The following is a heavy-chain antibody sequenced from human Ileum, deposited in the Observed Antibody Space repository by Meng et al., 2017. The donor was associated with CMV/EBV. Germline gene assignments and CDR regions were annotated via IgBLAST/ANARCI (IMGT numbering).Heavy chain of an antibody. CDR1: GYTFNSYD. CDR2: MNPNSGNT. D-gene: IGHD3-10*01. CDR3: ARRYYGSGSTLGY. Sequence: KASGYTFNSYDINWVRQANGQGLEWMGWMNPNSGNTGYEQKFQGRITISRKTYISTDYMELSSLRSEDTAVYYCARRYYGSGSTLGYWGQGTLVTVSS. V-gene: IGHV1-8*03. J-gene: IGHJ4*02.